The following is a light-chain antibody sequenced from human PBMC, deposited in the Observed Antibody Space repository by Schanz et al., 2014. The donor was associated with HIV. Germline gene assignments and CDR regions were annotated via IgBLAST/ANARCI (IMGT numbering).Light chain of an antibody. CDR3: SSYTTSSTLV. V-gene: IGLV1-44*01. CDR1: SSNFRSNA. Sequence: QSVLTQPPSASGTPGQRVTISCSGSSSNFRSNAVNWYQQLPGTAPKLLIYGNSNRPSGVPDRFSGSKSGTSASLAITGLQSEDEADFYCSSYTTSSTLVFGGGTKLTVL. CDR2: GNS. J-gene: IGLJ2*01.